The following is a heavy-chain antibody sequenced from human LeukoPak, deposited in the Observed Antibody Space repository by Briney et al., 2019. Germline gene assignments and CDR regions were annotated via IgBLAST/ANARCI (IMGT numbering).Heavy chain of an antibody. Sequence: ASVKVSCKASGGTFSSYAISWVRQAPGQGLEWMGRIIPIFGTANYAQKFQGRVTITTDESASTAYMELSRLRSDDTAVYYCARGSTTQLVNRTGYYFDYWGQGTLVTVSS. CDR1: GGTFSSYA. CDR3: ARGSTTQLVNRTGYYFDY. V-gene: IGHV1-69*05. CDR2: IIPIFGTA. D-gene: IGHD6-13*01. J-gene: IGHJ4*02.